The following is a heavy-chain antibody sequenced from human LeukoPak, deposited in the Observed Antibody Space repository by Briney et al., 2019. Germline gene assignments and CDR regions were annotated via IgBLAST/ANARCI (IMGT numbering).Heavy chain of an antibody. J-gene: IGHJ4*02. CDR2: ISWNSGSI. D-gene: IGHD6-19*01. CDR1: GFTFDDYA. CDR3: AKALAVAVVFDY. V-gene: IGHV3-9*01. Sequence: GGSLRLSCAASGFTFDDYAMHWVRQAPGKGLEWVSGISWNSGSIGYADSVKGRFTISRDNAKNSLYLQMNSLRAEDTALYYCAKALAVAVVFDYWGQGTLVTVSS.